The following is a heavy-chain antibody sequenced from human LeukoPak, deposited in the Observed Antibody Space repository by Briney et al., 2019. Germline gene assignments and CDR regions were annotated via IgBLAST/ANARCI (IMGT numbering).Heavy chain of an antibody. V-gene: IGHV4-59*01. D-gene: IGHD3-10*01. J-gene: IGHJ6*03. CDR2: IYYSGTT. CDR3: ARDHKMVRGVKSDSNYYYYYMDV. Sequence: PSETLSLTCTVSGGSISSDYWSWIRQPPGKGLEWIGYIYYSGTTNYNPSLESRVTISVDTSKNHFSLKLSSVTAADTAVYYCARDHKMVRGVKSDSNYYYYYMDVWGKGTTVTISS. CDR1: GGSISSDY.